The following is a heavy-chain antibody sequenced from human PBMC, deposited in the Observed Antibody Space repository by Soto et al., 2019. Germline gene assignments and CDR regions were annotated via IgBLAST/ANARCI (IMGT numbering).Heavy chain of an antibody. V-gene: IGHV3-30-3*01. Sequence: GGSLRLSCAASGFTFSSYAMHWVRQAPGKGLEWVAVISYDGSNKYYADSVKGRFTISRDNSKNTLYLQMNSLRAEDTAVYYCAREELGQWLAGPYFDYWGQGTLVTVSS. D-gene: IGHD6-19*01. CDR1: GFTFSSYA. J-gene: IGHJ4*02. CDR3: AREELGQWLAGPYFDY. CDR2: ISYDGSNK.